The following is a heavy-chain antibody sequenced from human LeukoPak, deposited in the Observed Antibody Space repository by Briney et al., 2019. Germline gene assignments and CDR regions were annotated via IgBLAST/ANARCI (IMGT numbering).Heavy chain of an antibody. CDR1: GFTFRTHT. V-gene: IGHV3-21*01. Sequence: GGSLRRSCTASGFTFRTHTMNWVRQAPGKGLEWVSCISSSSSDISYADSVKGRLTISRDNAKNSLYLHMSSLRAEDTAVYYCARVPGGLEWADFDYWGQGTLVTVSS. CDR3: ARVPGGLEWADFDY. CDR2: ISSSSSDI. J-gene: IGHJ4*02. D-gene: IGHD3-3*01.